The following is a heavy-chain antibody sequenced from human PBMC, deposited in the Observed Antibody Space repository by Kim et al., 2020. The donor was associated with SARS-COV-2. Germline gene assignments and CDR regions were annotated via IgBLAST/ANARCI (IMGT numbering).Heavy chain of an antibody. J-gene: IGHJ4*02. V-gene: IGHV4-39*07. D-gene: IGHD3-16*01. CDR3: AREYDYVWEEGY. CDR1: GGSISSSSYY. CDR2: IYYSGST. Sequence: SETLSLTCTVSGGSISSSSYYWGWIRQPPGKGLEWIGSIYYSGSTYYNPSLKSRVTISVDTSKNQFSLKLSSVTAADTAVYYCAREYDYVWEEGYWGQGTLVTVSS.